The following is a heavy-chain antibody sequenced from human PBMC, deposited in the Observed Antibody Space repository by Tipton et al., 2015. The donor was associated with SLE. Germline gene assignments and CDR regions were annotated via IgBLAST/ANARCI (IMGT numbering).Heavy chain of an antibody. CDR2: MNPNSANT. J-gene: IGHJ4*02. CDR1: GYIFTNYD. CDR3: ARDKDGYNHNFDS. D-gene: IGHD5-24*01. V-gene: IGHV1-8*02. Sequence: QVQLVQSGAEVKKPGASVKVSCRTSGYIFTNYDINWVRLVTGQGLEWMGWMNPNSANTGYAQKFQGRVTMTRDTSTNTVYMELSSLRSDDTAVYSCARDKDGYNHNFDSWGQGTLVTVSS.